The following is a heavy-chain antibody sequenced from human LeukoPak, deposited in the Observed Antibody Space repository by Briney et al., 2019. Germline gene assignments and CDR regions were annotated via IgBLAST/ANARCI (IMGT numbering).Heavy chain of an antibody. J-gene: IGHJ4*02. D-gene: IGHD6-19*01. Sequence: PGGSLRLSCAASGFTFSDYWMGWVRQAPGKGLEWVATIKQDGSEKYYVDSVKGRFTISRDNAKNSLYLQMNSLRAEDTAVYYCAREGSSGWYIWGQGTLVTVSS. CDR3: AREGSSGWYI. V-gene: IGHV3-7*03. CDR1: GFTFSDYW. CDR2: IKQDGSEK.